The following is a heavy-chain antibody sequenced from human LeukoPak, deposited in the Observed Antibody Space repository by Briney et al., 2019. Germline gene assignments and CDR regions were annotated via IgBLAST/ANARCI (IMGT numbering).Heavy chain of an antibody. CDR2: IYYSGST. CDR1: GGSISSYY. V-gene: IGHV4-59*01. D-gene: IGHD6-13*01. J-gene: IGHJ1*01. Sequence: SSETLSPTCTVSGGSISSYYWSWIRQPPGKGLEWIGYIYYSGSTNYNPSLKSRVTISVDTSKNQFSLKLNSVTAADTAVYYCARDGSSRSLQHWGQGTLVTVSS. CDR3: ARDGSSRSLQH.